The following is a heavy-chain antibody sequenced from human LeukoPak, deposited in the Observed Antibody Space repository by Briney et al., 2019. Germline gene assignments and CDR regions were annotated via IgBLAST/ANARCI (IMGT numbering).Heavy chain of an antibody. D-gene: IGHD3-22*01. CDR2: ISSSSSTI. Sequence: GGSLRLSCAASGFTFSSCGFNWVRQAPGKGLEWVSYISSSSSTIYYADSVKGRFTISRDNAKNSLYLQMNSLRAEDTAVYYCARDDYYDSSGYDKHWGQGTLVTVSS. CDR3: ARDDYYDSSGYDKH. V-gene: IGHV3-48*01. J-gene: IGHJ4*02. CDR1: GFTFSSCG.